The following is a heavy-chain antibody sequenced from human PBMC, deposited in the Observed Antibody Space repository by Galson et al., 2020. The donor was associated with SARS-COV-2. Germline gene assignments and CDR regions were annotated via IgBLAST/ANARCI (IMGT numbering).Heavy chain of an antibody. V-gene: IGHV1-3*04. CDR1: GYTFNKYD. J-gene: IGHJ4*02. CDR3: AKEGDSGYDLDY. CDR2: INTGNGNT. D-gene: IGHD5-12*01. Sequence: ASVKVSCKASGYTFNKYDMHWVRQAPGQGLEWMASINTGNGNTKYSQTFQGEITITRDTSATTVYMDLRSLRFEDTAIYYCAKEGDSGYDLDYWGQGTLVAVSS.